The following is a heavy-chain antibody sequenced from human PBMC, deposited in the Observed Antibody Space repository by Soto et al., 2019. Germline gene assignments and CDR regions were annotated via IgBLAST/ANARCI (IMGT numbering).Heavy chain of an antibody. CDR1: GFSLSTSGVG. Sequence: QITLKESGPTLVNPTQTLTLTCTFSGFSLSTSGVGVGWIRQPPGKALEWLALIYWDDDKRYSPSLKSRLTITKDTSKSQVVLTMTNMDPVDTATYYCAHSQTTGGYCSGGSCHFDYWGQGTLVTVSS. V-gene: IGHV2-5*02. J-gene: IGHJ4*02. CDR3: AHSQTTGGYCSGGSCHFDY. CDR2: IYWDDDK. D-gene: IGHD2-15*01.